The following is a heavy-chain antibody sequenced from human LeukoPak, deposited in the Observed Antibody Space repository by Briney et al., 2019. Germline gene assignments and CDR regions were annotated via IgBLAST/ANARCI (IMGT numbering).Heavy chain of an antibody. CDR3: AREKSYCGGDCSSE. CDR2: ISVSSTYI. D-gene: IGHD2-21*02. V-gene: IGHV3-21*01. J-gene: IGHJ4*02. Sequence: GGSLRLSCAASGFTFSDYTMIWVRQIPGKGLEWVSSISVSSTYIYYADSVRGRFIISRDNANKSVYLQMNSLRVEDTGVYDCAREKSYCGGDCSSEWGQGTLVTVSS. CDR1: GFTFSDYT.